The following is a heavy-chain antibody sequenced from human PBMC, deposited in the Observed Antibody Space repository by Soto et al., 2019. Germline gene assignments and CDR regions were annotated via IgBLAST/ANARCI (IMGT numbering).Heavy chain of an antibody. CDR2: ISHDGSDT. CDR1: GFSFHTYG. J-gene: IGHJ4*02. V-gene: IGHV3-30*03. D-gene: IGHD2-21*02. CDR3: ASTLGGDSTGPFDC. Sequence: QVQLVQSGGGVVQPGRSLRLSCAASGFSFHTYGMHWVRQAPGKGLEWVALISHDGSDTYYADSVRGRLTISRDNFNNTLYLPMSSLRAEDTAVYYCASTLGGDSTGPFDCGCLGILVTVSS.